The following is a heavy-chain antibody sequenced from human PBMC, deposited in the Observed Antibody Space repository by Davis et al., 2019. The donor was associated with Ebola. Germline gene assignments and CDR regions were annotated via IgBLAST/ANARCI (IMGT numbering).Heavy chain of an antibody. V-gene: IGHV4-59*08. D-gene: IGHD6-19*01. CDR3: GGIAVAGTELGSDY. Sequence: MPSETLSLTCTVSGGSISGYYWSWVRQPPGKGLESIGFIHYSGSTDYSPSLRGRVTISVDKSKNQFSLKLSSVTAADTAVYYCGGIAVAGTELGSDYWGQGTLVTVSS. CDR1: GGSISGYY. CDR2: IHYSGST. J-gene: IGHJ4*02.